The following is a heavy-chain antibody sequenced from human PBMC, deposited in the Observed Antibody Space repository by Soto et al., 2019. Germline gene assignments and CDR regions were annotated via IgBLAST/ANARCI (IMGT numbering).Heavy chain of an antibody. CDR2: IFSDNER. CDR3: ARMNVDSYQFYYAMDV. D-gene: IGHD4-17*01. CDR1: GFSLTTGKMG. Sequence: VSGPTGEPTETLALTCTVSGFSLTTGKMGVSWIRQPPGKALEWLAHIFSDNERSYSTSLQGRLTISKDTSGSQVVLSMTNVDPVDTATYYCARMNVDSYQFYYAMDVWGQGTTVTVSS. J-gene: IGHJ6*02. V-gene: IGHV2-26*01.